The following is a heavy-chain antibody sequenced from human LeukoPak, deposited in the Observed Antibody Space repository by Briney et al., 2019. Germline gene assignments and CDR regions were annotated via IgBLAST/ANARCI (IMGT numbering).Heavy chain of an antibody. D-gene: IGHD2-2*01. CDR1: GYTFTGYY. CDR2: INPNSGGT. J-gene: IGHJ4*02. V-gene: IGHV1-2*02. Sequence: ASVKVSCKASGYTFTGYYMHWVRQAPGQGLEWMGWINPNSGGTNYAQKFQGRVTMTRDTSTSTVYMELSSLRSEDTAVYYCARDDQDVVVVPAAKGPDYWGQGTLVIVSS. CDR3: ARDDQDVVVVPAAKGPDY.